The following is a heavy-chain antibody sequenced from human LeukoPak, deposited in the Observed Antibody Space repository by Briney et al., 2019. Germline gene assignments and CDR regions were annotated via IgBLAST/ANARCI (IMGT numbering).Heavy chain of an antibody. J-gene: IGHJ3*02. V-gene: IGHV3-23*01. CDR3: AKASGHDFAAFDM. CDR1: GFTFSSYA. D-gene: IGHD5-12*01. CDR2: ISGSGGST. Sequence: GGSLRLSCAASGFTFSSYAMSWVRQAPGKGLGWVSAISGSGGSTYYADSVKGRFTISRDNSKNTLYLQMNSLRAEDTAVYYCAKASGHDFAAFDMWGQGTMVTVSS.